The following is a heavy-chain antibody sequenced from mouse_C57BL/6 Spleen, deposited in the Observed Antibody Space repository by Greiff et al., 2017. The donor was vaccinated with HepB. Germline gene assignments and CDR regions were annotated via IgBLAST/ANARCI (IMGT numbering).Heavy chain of an antibody. V-gene: IGHV1-59*01. CDR2: IDPSDSYT. D-gene: IGHD1-1*01. J-gene: IGHJ3*01. CDR1: GYTFTSYW. CDR3: AFYYYGSSYIAY. Sequence: VQLQQSGAELVRPGTSVKLSCKASGYTFTSYWMHWVKQRPGQGLEWIGVIDPSDSYTNYNQKFKGKATLTVDTSSSTAYMQLSSLTSEDSAVYYCAFYYYGSSYIAYWGQGTLVTVSA.